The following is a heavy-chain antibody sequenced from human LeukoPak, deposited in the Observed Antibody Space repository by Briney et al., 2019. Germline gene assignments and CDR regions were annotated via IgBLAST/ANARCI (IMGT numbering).Heavy chain of an antibody. CDR3: ARDHIAPGLLFDC. D-gene: IGHD2-21*01. J-gene: IGHJ4*02. CDR2: IKYDGSEK. V-gene: IGHV3-7*01. CDR1: GFTFSNHW. Sequence: GGSPRLSCAASGFTFSNHWMSWVRQAPGKGLEWVANIKYDGSEKYHVDSVKGRFTIFRDNAKNSLYLQMNSLRAEDTAVYYCARDHIAPGLLFDCWGQGTQVTVSS.